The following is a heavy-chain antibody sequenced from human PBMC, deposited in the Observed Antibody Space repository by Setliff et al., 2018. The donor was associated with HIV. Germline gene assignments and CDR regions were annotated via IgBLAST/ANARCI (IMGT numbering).Heavy chain of an antibody. D-gene: IGHD3-10*01. V-gene: IGHV3-72*01. Sequence: GGSLRLSCAASGFTISGHCMVWVRQAPGKGLEWVARTKNKANSYTTEYAASVKGRFTISRDDSKNSLYLQMNSLKTEDTAVYYSARGRLLWSGSYYYYYMDVWGKGTTVTVSS. J-gene: IGHJ6*03. CDR1: GFTISGHC. CDR3: ARGRLLWSGSYYYYYMDV. CDR2: TKNKANSYTT.